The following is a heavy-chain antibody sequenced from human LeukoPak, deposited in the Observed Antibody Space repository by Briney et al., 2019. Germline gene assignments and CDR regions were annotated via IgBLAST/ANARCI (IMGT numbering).Heavy chain of an antibody. V-gene: IGHV4-34*01. D-gene: IGHD3-16*02. J-gene: IGHJ4*02. CDR3: ARSRILGSYRYSVPFDY. Sequence: PSETLSLTCAVYGGSFSDYFWSWIRQPPGKGLEWIGEINHSGSTNYNPSLKSRVTISVDTSKNQFSLKLSSVTAADTAVYYCARSRILGSYRYSVPFDYWGQGTLVTVSS. CDR1: GGSFSDYF. CDR2: INHSGST.